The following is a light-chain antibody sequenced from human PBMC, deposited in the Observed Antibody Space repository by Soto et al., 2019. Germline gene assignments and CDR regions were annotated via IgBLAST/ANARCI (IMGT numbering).Light chain of an antibody. CDR1: SSDVGGYNY. Sequence: QSVLTQPASVSGSPGQSITISCTGTSSDVGGYNYVSWYQHHPGKAPKLMIYEVSNRPSGVSNRFSGSKSGNTASLTISGLQAEDEADYFCSSYSNTTTLVLGHGTKVTVL. J-gene: IGLJ1*01. CDR3: SSYSNTTTLV. CDR2: EVS. V-gene: IGLV2-14*01.